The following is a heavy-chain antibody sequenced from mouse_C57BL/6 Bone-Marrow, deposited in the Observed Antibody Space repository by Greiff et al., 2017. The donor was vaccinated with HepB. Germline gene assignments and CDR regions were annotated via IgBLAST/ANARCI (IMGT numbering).Heavy chain of an antibody. D-gene: IGHD2-13*01. CDR3: AIGGLLYYFDY. CDR1: GYTFTSYW. J-gene: IGHJ2*01. CDR2: IHPNSGST. Sequence: VQLQQSGAELARPGASVKLSCKASGYTFTSYWMHWVKQRPGQGLEWIGMIHPNSGSTNYNEKFKSKATLTVDKSSSTAYMQLSSLTSEDSAVYYCAIGGLLYYFDYWGQGTTLTVSS. V-gene: IGHV1-64*01.